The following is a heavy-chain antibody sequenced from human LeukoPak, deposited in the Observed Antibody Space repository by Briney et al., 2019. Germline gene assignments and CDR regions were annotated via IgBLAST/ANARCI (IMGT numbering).Heavy chain of an antibody. Sequence: PSETLSLTCTVSGGSISSYYWSWIRQPPGKGLEWIGYIYYSGSTNYNPSLKSRVTISVDTSKNQFSLKLSSVTAADTAVYYCARSPSRELPFDYWGQGTLVTVSS. CDR1: GGSISSYY. CDR3: ARSPSRELPFDY. V-gene: IGHV4-59*01. CDR2: IYYSGST. D-gene: IGHD1-26*01. J-gene: IGHJ4*02.